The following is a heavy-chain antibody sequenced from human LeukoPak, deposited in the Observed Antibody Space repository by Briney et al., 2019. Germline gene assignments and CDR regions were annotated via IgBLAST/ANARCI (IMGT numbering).Heavy chain of an antibody. Sequence: GGSLRLSCAASGFTFSSYWMSWVRQAPGKGLEWVANMKQDGSEKYYVDSVKGRFTISRDNAKNSLYLQMNSLRAEDTAVYYCAKSRDFWAYGMDVWGQGTTVTVSS. CDR2: MKQDGSEK. CDR1: GFTFSSYW. J-gene: IGHJ6*02. V-gene: IGHV3-7*03. D-gene: IGHD3-3*01. CDR3: AKSRDFWAYGMDV.